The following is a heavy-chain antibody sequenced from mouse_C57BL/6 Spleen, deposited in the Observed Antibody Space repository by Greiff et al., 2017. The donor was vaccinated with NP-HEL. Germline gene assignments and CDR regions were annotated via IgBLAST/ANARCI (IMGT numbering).Heavy chain of an antibody. CDR3: ARQLRLRSPFDY. D-gene: IGHD3-2*02. CDR2: IYPRSGNT. Sequence: QVQLQQSGAELARPGASVKLSCKASGYTFTSYGISWVKQRTGQGLEWIGEIYPRSGNTYYNEKFKGKATLTADKSSSTAYMELRSLTSEDSAVYFCARQLRLRSPFDYWGQGTTLTVSS. V-gene: IGHV1-81*01. CDR1: GYTFTSYG. J-gene: IGHJ2*01.